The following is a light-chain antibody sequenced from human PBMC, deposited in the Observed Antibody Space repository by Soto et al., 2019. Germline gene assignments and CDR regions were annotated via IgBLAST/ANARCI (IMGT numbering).Light chain of an antibody. J-gene: IGKJ1*01. V-gene: IGKV3-20*01. CDR2: GAS. Sequence: EIVLTQSPGTLSLSPGERATLSCRASQSVSSNYFAWYQQKRGQAPRLLIYGASSRATGIPTRFSGSGSGTEFTFTISRLEPEDFAVYYCQQYDTSPRTFGQGTKVEI. CDR1: QSVSSNY. CDR3: QQYDTSPRT.